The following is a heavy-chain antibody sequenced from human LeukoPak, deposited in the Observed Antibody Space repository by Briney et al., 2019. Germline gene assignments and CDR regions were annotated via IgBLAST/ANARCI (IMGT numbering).Heavy chain of an antibody. CDR1: GDTVSSNRAA. V-gene: IGHV6-1*01. CDR2: TYYRSKWSN. CDR3: ARLVGDQVAY. Sequence: SQTLSPTCSISGDTVSSNRAAWNWIRQSPSRGLEWLGRTYYRSKWSNDYALSVKSRITINPDTSKNQFSLQPKFVTPEDTAVYYCARLVGDQVAYWGQGTLVTVSS. J-gene: IGHJ4*02. D-gene: IGHD2-2*01.